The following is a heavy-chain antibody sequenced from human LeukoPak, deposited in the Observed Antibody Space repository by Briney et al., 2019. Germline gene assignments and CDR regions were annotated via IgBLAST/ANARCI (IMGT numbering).Heavy chain of an antibody. D-gene: IGHD3-10*01. Sequence: GGSLRLSCAASGFTVSSNDMSWVRQAPGKGLEWVSLIYNAVTYADSVKGRFTISRDDSKNTLNLQMNSLRADDTALYYCARLRGNTMVEYWGQGTLVTVSS. V-gene: IGHV3-53*01. CDR3: ARLRGNTMVEY. J-gene: IGHJ4*02. CDR1: GFTVSSND. CDR2: IYNAVT.